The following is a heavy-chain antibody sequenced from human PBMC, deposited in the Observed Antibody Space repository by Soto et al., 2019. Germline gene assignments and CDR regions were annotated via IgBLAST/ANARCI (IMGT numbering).Heavy chain of an antibody. CDR1: GASINTIYKH. CDR2: IDHSGTT. V-gene: IGHV4-31*03. Sequence: SVTQSLPCTVSGASINTIYKHRIFIHQHPGKGLKWIGYIDHSGTTYYNPSLQSRVTISVDTSKNQFPLQVRSVTAADTALYYCAKAGGDCSGGSCYSNQGDYWGQGTLVTVSS. CDR3: AKAGGDCSGGSCYSNQGDY. J-gene: IGHJ4*02. D-gene: IGHD2-15*01.